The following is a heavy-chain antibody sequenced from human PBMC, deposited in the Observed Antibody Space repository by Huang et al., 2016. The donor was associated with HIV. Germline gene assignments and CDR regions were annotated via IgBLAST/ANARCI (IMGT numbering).Heavy chain of an antibody. CDR1: GGSFTNHY. V-gene: IGHV4-34*01. CDR2: IDHRGRT. CDR3: ARPKMTDVTSDSSWNYFDS. J-gene: IGHJ4*02. Sequence: HVQLQQWGTTLLKPSETLSLKCAVYGGSFTNHYWTWIRQSPGKGPEWIGEIDHRGRTTENPSLRSRRSMAIDTSENQFSLNLTSLSAADTAVYFCARPKMTDVTSDSSWNYFDSWGQGTLVTVSS. D-gene: IGHD2-21*02.